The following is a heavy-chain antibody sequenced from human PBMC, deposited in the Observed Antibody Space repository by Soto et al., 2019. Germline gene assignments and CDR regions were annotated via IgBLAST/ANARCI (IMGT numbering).Heavy chain of an antibody. Sequence: VSLRLSCAASGFTFSSYGMSWVRQAPGKGLEWVSGISDSGDTTYYADSVKGRFTISRDNSKNALYLQMSSLRAEDTALYYCAKPHVTYFYYGVDVWGHGTTVTVSS. CDR3: AKPHVTYFYYGVDV. J-gene: IGHJ6*02. D-gene: IGHD3-10*01. V-gene: IGHV3-23*01. CDR2: ISDSGDTT. CDR1: GFTFSSYG.